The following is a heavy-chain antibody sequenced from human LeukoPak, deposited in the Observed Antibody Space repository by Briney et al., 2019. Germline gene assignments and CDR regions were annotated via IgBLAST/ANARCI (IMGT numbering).Heavy chain of an antibody. D-gene: IGHD1-26*01. Sequence: ASVKVSCKASGYTFTSYGISWVRQAPGQGLGGMGWSSAYHGYTNYAQKLQGRVTINTDKSTSTAYMELRSLRSDDTAVYYCARAGLYELPRYAFDIWGQGTMVTVSS. J-gene: IGHJ3*02. CDR3: ARAGLYELPRYAFDI. CDR2: SSAYHGYT. V-gene: IGHV1-18*01. CDR1: GYTFTSYG.